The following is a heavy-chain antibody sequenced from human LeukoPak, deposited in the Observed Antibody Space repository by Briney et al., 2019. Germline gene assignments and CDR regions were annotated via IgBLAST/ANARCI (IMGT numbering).Heavy chain of an antibody. CDR1: GFTFSSYW. D-gene: IGHD1-26*01. J-gene: IGHJ6*02. Sequence: GSLRLPCAASGFTFSSYWMSWVRQAPGKGLEWVANIKQDGSEKYYVDSVKGRFTISSDNAKNALYLQMNSLRAEDTAVYYCARYSGGYEVNYYYYYGMDVWGQGTTVTVSS. V-gene: IGHV3-7*03. CDR2: IKQDGSEK. CDR3: ARYSGGYEVNYYYYYGMDV.